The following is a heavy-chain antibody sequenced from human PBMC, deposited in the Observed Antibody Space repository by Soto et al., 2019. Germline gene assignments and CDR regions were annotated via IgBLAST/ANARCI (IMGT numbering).Heavy chain of an antibody. J-gene: IGHJ5*02. CDR3: SASRDYNWFDP. CDR1: EFAFSTHA. Sequence: GGSLRLSCAASEFAFSTHAMHWVRQAPGEGLEWVAVISCDGTNKYYADSVKGRFTISRDNSKSTLHLQMNSLRAEDTAVYYCSASRDYNWFDPWGQGTLVTVSS. D-gene: IGHD2-21*01. CDR2: ISCDGTNK. V-gene: IGHV3-30-3*01.